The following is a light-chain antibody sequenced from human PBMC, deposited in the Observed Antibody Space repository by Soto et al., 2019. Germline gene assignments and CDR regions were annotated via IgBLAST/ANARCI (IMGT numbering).Light chain of an antibody. V-gene: IGLV1-40*01. CDR2: GNS. CDR1: SSNIGAGYD. Sequence: QSVLTLPPSVSGAPGQRVTISCTGSSSNIGAGYDVHWYQQLPGTAPKLLIYGNSNRPSGVPDRFSGSKSGTSASLAITGLQAEDEADYYCQSYDSSLSALFGAGTKLTVL. J-gene: IGLJ3*02. CDR3: QSYDSSLSAL.